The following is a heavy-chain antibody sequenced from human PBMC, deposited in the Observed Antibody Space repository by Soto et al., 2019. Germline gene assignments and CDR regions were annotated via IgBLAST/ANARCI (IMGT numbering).Heavy chain of an antibody. Sequence: ASVKVSCKAAGFSLTGDYFHWIRAAPGQGLEWLGWINPNTGGTTYAQKFQGRVTLTWDTSINTAYMELSSLRPDDTAMYYCAREPYPVLSEGMDVWGQGTSVTVSS. V-gene: IGHV1-2*02. J-gene: IGHJ6*02. CDR2: INPNTGGT. D-gene: IGHD2-8*01. CDR3: AREPYPVLSEGMDV. CDR1: GFSLTGDY.